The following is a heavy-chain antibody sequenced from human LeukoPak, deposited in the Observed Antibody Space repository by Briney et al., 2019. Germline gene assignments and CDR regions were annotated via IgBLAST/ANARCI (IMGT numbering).Heavy chain of an antibody. V-gene: IGHV4-61*02. CDR2: IYTSGNS. CDR1: GGPISSGSYY. J-gene: IGHJ3*02. CDR3: AGAFDI. Sequence: PSQTLSLTCTVSGGPISSGSYYWSWIRQPAGKGLEWIGRIYTSGNSHYNPSLKSRITLSIDTSKNQFSLKLTSVTAADTAVYYCAGAFDIWGQGTMVTVSS.